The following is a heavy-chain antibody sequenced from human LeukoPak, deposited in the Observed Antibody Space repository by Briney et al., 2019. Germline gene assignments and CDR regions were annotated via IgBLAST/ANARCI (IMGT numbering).Heavy chain of an antibody. CDR1: GYTFTSYG. CDR2: IIPIFGTA. CDR3: ATTYYYDRWGRAFDI. D-gene: IGHD3-22*01. V-gene: IGHV1-69*13. J-gene: IGHJ3*02. Sequence: ASVKVSCKASGYTFTSYGISWVRQAPGQGLKWMGGIIPIFGTAKYAQKFQGRVTITADESTSTAYMELSSLRSEDTAVYYCATTYYYDRWGRAFDIWGQGTMVTVSS.